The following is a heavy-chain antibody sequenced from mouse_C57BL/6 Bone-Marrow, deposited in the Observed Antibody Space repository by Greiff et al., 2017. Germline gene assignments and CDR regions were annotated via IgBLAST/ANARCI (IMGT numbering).Heavy chain of an antibody. J-gene: IGHJ2*01. D-gene: IGHD1-1*01. CDR3: SSSFTTVVIDY. V-gene: IGHV1-7*01. Sequence: QVQLQQSGAELAKPGASVKLSCKASGYTFTSYWMHWVKQRPGQGLEWIGYINPTSGYTKYNQKFKDKATLTADKSSSTAYMQLSSLTYEDSAAYFCSSSFTTVVIDYWGQGTTLTVSS. CDR1: GYTFTSYW. CDR2: INPTSGYT.